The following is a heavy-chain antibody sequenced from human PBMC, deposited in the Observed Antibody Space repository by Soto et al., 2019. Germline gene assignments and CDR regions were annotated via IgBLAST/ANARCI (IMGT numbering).Heavy chain of an antibody. V-gene: IGHV1-2*04. Sequence: ASVKVSCKASGYTFTGYYMHWVRQAPGQGLEWMGWINPNSGGTNYAQKFQGWVTMTRDTSISTAYMELSRLRSDDTAVYYCAREYSDYGDYVFFYWGQGTLVTVSS. D-gene: IGHD4-17*01. CDR3: AREYSDYGDYVFFY. CDR1: GYTFTGYY. CDR2: INPNSGGT. J-gene: IGHJ4*02.